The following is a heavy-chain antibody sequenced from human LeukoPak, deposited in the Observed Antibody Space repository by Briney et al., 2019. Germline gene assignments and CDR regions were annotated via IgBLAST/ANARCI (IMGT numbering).Heavy chain of an antibody. D-gene: IGHD3-22*01. J-gene: IGHJ3*02. V-gene: IGHV1-18*04. CDR2: ISAYNGNT. CDR1: GYTFTSYY. Sequence: ASVKVSCKASGYTFTSYYMHWVRQAPGQGLEWMGWISAYNGNTNYAQKLQGRVTMTTDTSTSTAYMELRSLRSDDTAVYYCARDHYDSSGYLRGTDAFDIWGQGTMVTVSS. CDR3: ARDHYDSSGYLRGTDAFDI.